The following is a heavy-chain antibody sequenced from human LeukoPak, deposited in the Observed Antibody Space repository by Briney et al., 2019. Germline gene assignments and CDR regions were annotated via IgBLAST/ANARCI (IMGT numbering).Heavy chain of an antibody. J-gene: IGHJ4*02. CDR2: IYYSGST. CDR3: ARQRLPPYCSGGSCYPDNYFDY. D-gene: IGHD2-15*01. Sequence: SETLSLTCTVSGGSISSSSYYWGWIRQPPGKRLEWIGSIYYSGSTYYNPSLKSRVTISVDTSKNQFSLKLSSVTAADTAVYYCARQRLPPYCSGGSCYPDNYFDYWGQGTLVTVSS. V-gene: IGHV4-39*01. CDR1: GGSISSSSYY.